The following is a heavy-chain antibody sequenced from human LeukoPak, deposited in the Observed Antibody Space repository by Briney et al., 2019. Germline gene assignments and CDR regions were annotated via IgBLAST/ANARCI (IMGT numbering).Heavy chain of an antibody. D-gene: IGHD2-2*01. Sequence: ASETLYLTCTVSGASISIGDYYRSWLRQPPGKGLECIGYIYNSGSTFYNPSLKSRLTISVDTSKKQFSLKLSSVAAADTAVYYCARAKGPGAHYNWFDPRGQGTLVTVSS. J-gene: IGHJ5*02. CDR1: GASISIGDYY. V-gene: IGHV4-30-4*01. CDR3: ARAKGPGAHYNWFDP. CDR2: IYNSGST.